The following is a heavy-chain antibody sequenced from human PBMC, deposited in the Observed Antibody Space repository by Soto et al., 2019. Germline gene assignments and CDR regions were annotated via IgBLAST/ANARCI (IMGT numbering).Heavy chain of an antibody. CDR2: ISYDGRNE. CDR1: GFTFSSYA. J-gene: IGHJ4*02. CDR3: AKGRGYSGYFNGETDS. V-gene: IGHV3-30*04. Sequence: GGSLRLSCAASGFTFSSYALQWVRQAPGKGLEWVAIISYDGRNEDYADSVKGRFTISRDNSMSTLYLQMNSLRPEDTAVYYCAKGRGYSGYFNGETDSWGQGIMVTVSS. D-gene: IGHD5-12*01.